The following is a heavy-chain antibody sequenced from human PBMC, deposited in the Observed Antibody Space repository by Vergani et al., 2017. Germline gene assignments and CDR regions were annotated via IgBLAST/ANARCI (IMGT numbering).Heavy chain of an antibody. CDR3: AKVPISGFDYFDY. J-gene: IGHJ4*02. D-gene: IGHD3-10*01. CDR1: GGTFSSYA. Sequence: QVQLVQSGAEVKKPGSSVKVSCKASGGTFSSYAISWVRQAPGQGLEWMGWISAYNGNTNYAQKLQGRVTMTTDTSTSTAYMELRSLRSDDTALYYCAKVPISGFDYFDYWGQGTLVTVSS. V-gene: IGHV1-18*01. CDR2: ISAYNGNT.